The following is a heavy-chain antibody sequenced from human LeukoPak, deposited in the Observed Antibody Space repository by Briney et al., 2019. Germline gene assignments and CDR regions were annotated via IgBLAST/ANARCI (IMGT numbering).Heavy chain of an antibody. D-gene: IGHD6-19*01. V-gene: IGHV3-23*01. J-gene: IGHJ4*02. Sequence: GGSLRLSCAASGFTFSTYAMSWVRQAPGKGLEWVSAITDSGGSTYHADSVKGRFIISRDNSKNTLYMQMNSLRAEDTAIYYCAKGSSSARTYYFDYWGQGTLVTVSS. CDR3: AKGSSSARTYYFDY. CDR2: ITDSGGST. CDR1: GFTFSTYA.